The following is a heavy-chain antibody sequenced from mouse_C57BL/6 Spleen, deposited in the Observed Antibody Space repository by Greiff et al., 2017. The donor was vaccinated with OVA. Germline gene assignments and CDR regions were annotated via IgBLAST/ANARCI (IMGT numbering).Heavy chain of an antibody. CDR3: TALHYSPWYFDV. V-gene: IGHV6-3*01. J-gene: IGHJ1*03. D-gene: IGHD1-2*01. CDR2: IRLKSDNYAT. CDR1: GFTFSNYW. Sequence: DVMLVESGGGLVQPGGSMKLSCVASGFTFSNYWMNWVRQSPEKGLEWVAQIRLKSDNYATHYAESVKGRFTISRDDSKSSVYLQMNNLRAEDTGIYYCTALHYSPWYFDVWGTGTTVTVSS.